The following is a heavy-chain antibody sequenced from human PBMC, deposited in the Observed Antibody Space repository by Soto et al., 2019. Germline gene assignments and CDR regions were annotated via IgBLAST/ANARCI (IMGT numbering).Heavy chain of an antibody. CDR1: GDSVSSNSAA. V-gene: IGHV6-1*01. D-gene: IGHD1-7*01. J-gene: IGHJ6*02. CDR2: TYYRSKWYN. CDR3: ARLRTGTRGYYYYGMDV. Sequence: PSQTLSLTCAVSGDSVSSNSAAWNWIRQSPSRGLEWLGRTYYRSKWYNDYAVSVKSRITINPDTSKNQFSLQLNSVTPEDTAVYYCARLRTGTRGYYYYGMDVWGQGTTVTVS.